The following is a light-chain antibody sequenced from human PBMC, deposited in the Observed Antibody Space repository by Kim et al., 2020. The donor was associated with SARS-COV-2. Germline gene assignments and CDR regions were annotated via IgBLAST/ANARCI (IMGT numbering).Light chain of an antibody. J-gene: IGLJ3*02. CDR3: GTWDDRLSGPG. Sequence: GKRVTISCSGSTYNIGSNYGYWCQQLRGTAPKLLIYTNKQRPSGVPDRVSGSKSGTSASLAIGGIRSEDEADYHCGTWDDRLSGPGFGGGTQLTVL. CDR1: TYNIGSNY. V-gene: IGLV1-47*01. CDR2: TNK.